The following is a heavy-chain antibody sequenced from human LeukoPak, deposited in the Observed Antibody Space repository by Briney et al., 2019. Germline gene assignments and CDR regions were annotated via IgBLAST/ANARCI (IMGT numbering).Heavy chain of an antibody. Sequence: SETLSLTCTVSGGSISSHYWSWIRQPPGKGLEWIGYMYYSGSTKYNSSLKSRVTISVDTSKNQFSLKLSAVTAADTAVYYCARNGALDWDAEYAFDIWGQGTWVTVSS. CDR2: MYYSGST. D-gene: IGHD3/OR15-3a*01. CDR1: GGSISSHY. J-gene: IGHJ3*02. CDR3: ARNGALDWDAEYAFDI. V-gene: IGHV4-59*11.